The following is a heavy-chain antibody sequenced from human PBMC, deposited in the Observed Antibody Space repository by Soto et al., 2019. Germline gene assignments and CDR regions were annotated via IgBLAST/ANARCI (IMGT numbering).Heavy chain of an antibody. D-gene: IGHD5-12*01. CDR3: ARGSASGYGFDN. CDR2: IHHSGST. CDR1: GASFKSYY. V-gene: IGHV4-34*01. J-gene: IGHJ4*02. Sequence: LSLTCAVYGASFKSYYWSWIRQAPGKWLEWIGEIHHSGSTKCHPSLQSRVTISIDTANNQFSLKVKSVSAADTSVYYCARGSASGYGFDNWGQGTQVTVSS.